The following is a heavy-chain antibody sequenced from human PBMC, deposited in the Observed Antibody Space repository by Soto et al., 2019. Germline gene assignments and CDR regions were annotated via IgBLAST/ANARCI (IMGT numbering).Heavy chain of an antibody. D-gene: IGHD6-13*01. CDR1: GFTFSSYG. J-gene: IGHJ4*02. V-gene: IGHV3-30*18. CDR2: ISYDGSNK. CDR3: AKGRIAAAGTGPPPFDY. Sequence: GGSLRLSCAASGFTFSSYGMHWVRQAPGKGLEWVAVISYDGSNKYYADSVKGRFTISRDNSKNTLYLQMNSLRAEDTAVYYCAKGRIAAAGTGPPPFDYWGQGT.